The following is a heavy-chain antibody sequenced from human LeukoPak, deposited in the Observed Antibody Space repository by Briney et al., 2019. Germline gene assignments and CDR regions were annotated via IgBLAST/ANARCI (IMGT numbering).Heavy chain of an antibody. D-gene: IGHD3-22*01. CDR3: ARAYYDSSGYYSFDY. CDR1: GSTFSSYS. V-gene: IGHV3-48*04. CDR2: ISSSSSTI. Sequence: PGGSLRLSCAASGSTFSSYSMNWVGQAPGKGLEGVSYISSSSSTIYYAYSVKGRFTISRDTAKNSLYLQMNSLRAEDTAVYYCARAYYDSSGYYSFDYWGQGTLVTVSS. J-gene: IGHJ4*02.